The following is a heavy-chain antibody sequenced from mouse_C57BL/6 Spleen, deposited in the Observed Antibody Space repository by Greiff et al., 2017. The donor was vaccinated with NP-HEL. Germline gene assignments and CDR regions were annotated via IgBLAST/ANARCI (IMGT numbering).Heavy chain of an antibody. J-gene: IGHJ3*01. CDR1: GYTFTDYY. CDR3: AREGFAY. Sequence: EVQLQQSGPVLVKPGASVKMSCTASGYTFTDYYMNWVKQSPGQSLEWIGVINPYTGGTSSTPKFTGKATFTVDPSSRTAYLELNSLTSEDSAVYYCAREGFAYWGQGTLVTVSA. V-gene: IGHV1-19*01. CDR2: INPYTGGT.